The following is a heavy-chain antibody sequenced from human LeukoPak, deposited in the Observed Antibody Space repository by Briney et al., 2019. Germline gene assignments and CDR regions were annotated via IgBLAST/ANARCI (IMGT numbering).Heavy chain of an antibody. CDR2: ISSSRSYI. Sequence: GGSLRLPCAASGFTFSSYSMNWVRQAPGKGLEWVSSISSSRSYIYYADSVKGRFTISRDNAKNSLYLQMNSLRAEDTAVYYCARTHSSSWFYYYYYYMDVWGKGTTVTVSS. CDR3: ARTHSSSWFYYYYYYMDV. J-gene: IGHJ6*03. D-gene: IGHD6-13*01. CDR1: GFTFSSYS. V-gene: IGHV3-21*01.